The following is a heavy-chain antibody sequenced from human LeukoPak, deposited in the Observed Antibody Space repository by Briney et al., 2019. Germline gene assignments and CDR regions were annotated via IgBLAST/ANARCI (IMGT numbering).Heavy chain of an antibody. D-gene: IGHD3-22*01. CDR1: GGSISSGGNY. J-gene: IGHJ3*02. CDR2: FYYCGNT. CDR3: AREKTAYYYDSSGYSEGAFDI. Sequence: SQTLSLTCTVSGGSISSGGNYWSWIRQHPGKGLEWIYYFYYCGNTQHNPSLKSRITISIDTSKSQFSLKLSSVTAADTAVYYCAREKTAYYYDSSGYSEGAFDIWGQGTMVTVSS. V-gene: IGHV4-31*03.